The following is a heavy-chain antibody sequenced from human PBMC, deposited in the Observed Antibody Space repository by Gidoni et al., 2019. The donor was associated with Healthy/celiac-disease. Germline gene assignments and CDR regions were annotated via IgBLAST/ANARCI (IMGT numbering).Heavy chain of an antibody. Sequence: QVQLVQSGAEVKKPGSSVKVSCKASGGTFSSYAISWVRQAPGQGLEWMGGIIPIFGTANYAQKFQGRVTITADESTSTAYMELSSLRSEDTAVYYCARLGYCSSTSCYMVWFDPWGQGTLVTVSS. J-gene: IGHJ5*02. D-gene: IGHD2-2*02. V-gene: IGHV1-69*01. CDR3: ARLGYCSSTSCYMVWFDP. CDR2: IIPIFGTA. CDR1: GGTFSSYA.